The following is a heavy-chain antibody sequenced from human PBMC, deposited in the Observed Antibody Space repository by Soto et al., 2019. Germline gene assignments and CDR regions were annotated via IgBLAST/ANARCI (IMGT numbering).Heavy chain of an antibody. CDR2: IYYSGST. CDR1: GGSISSGGYY. V-gene: IGHV4-31*03. CDR3: AIDRVLGSSSSGFDY. D-gene: IGHD6-6*01. J-gene: IGHJ4*02. Sequence: QVQLQESGPGLVKPSQTLSLTCTVSGGSISSGGYYWSWLRQHPGKGLEWIGYIYYSGSTYYNPSIESRVTISVDTSKNQFSLNLSSVTAADTAVYYCAIDRVLGSSSSGFDYWGQGTLVTVSS.